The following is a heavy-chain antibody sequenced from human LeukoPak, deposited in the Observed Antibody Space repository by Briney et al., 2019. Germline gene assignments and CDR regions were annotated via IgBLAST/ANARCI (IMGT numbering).Heavy chain of an antibody. J-gene: IGHJ5*02. CDR3: ARDPSGGSSSWYHWFDP. D-gene: IGHD6-13*01. CDR2: MNPKSGNT. V-gene: IGHV1-8*01. Sequence: GASVKVSCKASGYTFINYEINWVRQATGQGLEWMGWMNPKSGNTGYAQKFQGRVTMTRNTSISTAYMELSSLRSEDTAVYYCARDPSGGSSSWYHWFDPWGQGTLVTVSS. CDR1: GYTFINYE.